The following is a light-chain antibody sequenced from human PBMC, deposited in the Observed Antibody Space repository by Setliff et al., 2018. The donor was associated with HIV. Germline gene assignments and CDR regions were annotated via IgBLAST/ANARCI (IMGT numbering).Light chain of an antibody. Sequence: NFMLTQPHSVSESPGKTVSISCTRSSGNIASNYVQWYQQRPGTSPTTVIYEDNQRPSGVPARFSGSIDSSSNSASLTISGLKTEDEADYYCQSYDSNNHVIFGGGTKVTV. CDR1: SGNIASNY. CDR3: QSYDSNNHVI. CDR2: EDN. J-gene: IGLJ2*01. V-gene: IGLV6-57*01.